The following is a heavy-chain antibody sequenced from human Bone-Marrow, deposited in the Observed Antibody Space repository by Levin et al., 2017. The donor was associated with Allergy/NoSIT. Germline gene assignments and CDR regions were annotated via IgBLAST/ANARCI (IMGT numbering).Heavy chain of an antibody. V-gene: IGHV3-74*01. D-gene: IGHD3-10*01. J-gene: IGHJ5*02. Sequence: LSLTCEASGFTFSTYWMHWVRQAPGKGLVWVSRIQSNGKTNYADSVKGRFTISRDNAKNTLYLQMNSLTVEDTAVYYCARDRFYSDSGSNFSWFDPWGQGTLVTVSS. CDR2: IQSNGKT. CDR1: GFTFSTYW. CDR3: ARDRFYSDSGSNFSWFDP.